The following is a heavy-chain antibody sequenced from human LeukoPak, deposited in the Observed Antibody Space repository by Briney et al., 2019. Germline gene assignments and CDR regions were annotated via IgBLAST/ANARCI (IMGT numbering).Heavy chain of an antibody. CDR2: INHSGST. D-gene: IGHD6-13*01. Sequence: SENLSLTCIVSGYSISSGYYWNWIRQSPGKGLEWIGEINHSGSTHYNPSLKSRVTISVDTSQKQFSLRLTSVTAADTAVYYCARGRYLTTSGGAAAGFLDYWGQGSLVTVST. CDR1: GYSISSGYY. J-gene: IGHJ4*02. CDR3: ARGRYLTTSGGAAAGFLDY. V-gene: IGHV4-38-2*02.